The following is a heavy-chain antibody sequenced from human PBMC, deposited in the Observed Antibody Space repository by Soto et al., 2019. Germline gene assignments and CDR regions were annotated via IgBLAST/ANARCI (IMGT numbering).Heavy chain of an antibody. CDR3: TRGPRPISTGTGAY. J-gene: IGHJ4*02. CDR1: GFIFKMYW. D-gene: IGHD3-10*01. Sequence: GSLRLSCAASGFIFKMYWMHWVRQSPGKGLVWISRIYNDGAYSDYADSVRGRFTISRDNVNDTLYLQMNNLRAEDSGLYYCTRGPRPISTGTGAYWGQGTQVTVSS. V-gene: IGHV3-74*01. CDR2: IYNDGAYS.